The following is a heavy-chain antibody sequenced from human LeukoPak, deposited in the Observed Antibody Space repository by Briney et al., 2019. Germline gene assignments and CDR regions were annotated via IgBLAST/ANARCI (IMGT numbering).Heavy chain of an antibody. CDR2: IYSSGTT. CDR1: GGSVSSYS. Sequence: SETLSLTCSVAGGSVSSYSWSWIRQPAGKGLEWIGRIYSSGTTNYNPSLKSRVTMSVDTSKNQFSLKLNSVTAADTAVYYCARGPRSGHHDYWGQGVLVTVSS. V-gene: IGHV4-4*07. CDR3: ARGPRSGHHDY. J-gene: IGHJ4*02. D-gene: IGHD6-19*01.